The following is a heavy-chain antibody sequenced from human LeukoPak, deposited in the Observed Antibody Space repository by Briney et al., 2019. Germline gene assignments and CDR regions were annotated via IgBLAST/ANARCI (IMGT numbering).Heavy chain of an antibody. D-gene: IGHD3-22*01. V-gene: IGHV3-21*01. J-gene: IGHJ4*02. CDR3: ARDYYDSSGNDDY. Sequence: GGSLRLSCAASGFTFSSYSMNWVRQVPGEGLEWVSSISSSSSYIYYADSVKGRFTISRDNAKNSLYLQMNSLRAEDTAVYYCARDYYDSSGNDDYWGQGTLVTVSS. CDR1: GFTFSSYS. CDR2: ISSSSSYI.